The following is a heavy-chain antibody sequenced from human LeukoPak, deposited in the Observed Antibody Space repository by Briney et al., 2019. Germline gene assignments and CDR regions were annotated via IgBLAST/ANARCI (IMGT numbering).Heavy chain of an antibody. J-gene: IGHJ6*02. CDR2: INSDGSRT. V-gene: IGHV3-74*01. CDR3: ARAISHSNYGVDV. Sequence: GGSLRLSCAASGFTFSTSWMHWVRQAPGKGLVWVSRINSDGSRTNHADSVKGRFTISRDNAKNTLYLQMNSLRAEDTAVYYCARAISHSNYGVDVWGQGTTVTVSS. CDR1: GFTFSTSW. D-gene: IGHD6-13*01.